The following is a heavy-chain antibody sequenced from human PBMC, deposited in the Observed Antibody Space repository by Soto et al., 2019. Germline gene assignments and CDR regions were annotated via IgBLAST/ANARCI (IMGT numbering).Heavy chain of an antibody. CDR3: ARGGPSDSSSWYRDDYYGMDV. Sequence: GGSLRLSCAASGFTFSSYSMNWVRQAPGKGLEWVSSISSSSSYIYYADSVKGRFTISRDNAKNSLYLQMNSLRAEDTAVYYCARGGPSDSSSWYRDDYYGMDVWGQGTRVT. J-gene: IGHJ6*02. CDR1: GFTFSSYS. V-gene: IGHV3-21*01. D-gene: IGHD6-13*01. CDR2: ISSSSSYI.